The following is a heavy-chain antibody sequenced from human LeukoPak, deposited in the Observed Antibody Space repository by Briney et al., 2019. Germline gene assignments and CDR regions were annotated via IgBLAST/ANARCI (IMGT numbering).Heavy chain of an antibody. D-gene: IGHD5-12*01. CDR1: GGSISSGSYY. CDR3: ARGEEDIVATLGWFDP. CDR2: IYTSGST. Sequence: SETLSLTCTVSGGSISSGSYYWSWIRQPAGKGLEWIGRIYTSGSTNYNPSLKSRVTISVDTSKNQFSLKLSSVTAADTAVYYCARGEEDIVATLGWFDPWGQGTLVTVSS. J-gene: IGHJ5*02. V-gene: IGHV4-61*02.